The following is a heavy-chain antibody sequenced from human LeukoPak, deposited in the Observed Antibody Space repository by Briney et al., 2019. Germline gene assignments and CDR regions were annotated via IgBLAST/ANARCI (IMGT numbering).Heavy chain of an antibody. Sequence: ASVKVSCKASGYTFTSYYMHWVRQAPGQGLEWMGIINPSGGSTSYAQKFQGRVTITADKSTKTAYMELSSLRSEDTAVYYCARAGIPGYCTNVTCSNWLDPWGQGTLVTVSS. CDR2: INPSGGST. CDR1: GYTFTSYY. V-gene: IGHV1-46*01. D-gene: IGHD2-8*01. CDR3: ARAGIPGYCTNVTCSNWLDP. J-gene: IGHJ5*02.